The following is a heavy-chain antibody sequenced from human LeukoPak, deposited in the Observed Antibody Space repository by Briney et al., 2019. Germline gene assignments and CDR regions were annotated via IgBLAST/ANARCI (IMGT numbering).Heavy chain of an antibody. D-gene: IGHD6-19*01. Sequence: SETLSLTCAVYGGPFNGYYWSWIRQPAGKGLEWIGRIYSSGSTNYNPSLKSRVTMSVDTSKNQFSLKLRSVTAADTAVYYCARVAQKLERIAVAGTSEWRANWYFDLWGRGTLVTVSS. V-gene: IGHV4-59*10. CDR2: IYSSGST. CDR3: ARVAQKLERIAVAGTSEWRANWYFDL. CDR1: GGPFNGYY. J-gene: IGHJ2*01.